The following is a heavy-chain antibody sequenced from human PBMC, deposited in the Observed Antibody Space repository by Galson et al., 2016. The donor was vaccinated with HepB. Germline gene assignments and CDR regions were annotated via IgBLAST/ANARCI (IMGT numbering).Heavy chain of an antibody. D-gene: IGHD3-16*01. CDR2: IGSSNNYI. V-gene: IGHV3-11*05. CDR1: GFTFSDYY. CDR3: AKDGIDYVWGTYIDH. Sequence: SLRLFCAASGFTFSDYYMSWIRQAPGKGLEWISYIGSSNNYIRYADSVKGRFTISRGNARNSMFLHMSSLRADDTAVYYCAKDGIDYVWGTYIDHWGQGTLVTVPS. J-gene: IGHJ4*02.